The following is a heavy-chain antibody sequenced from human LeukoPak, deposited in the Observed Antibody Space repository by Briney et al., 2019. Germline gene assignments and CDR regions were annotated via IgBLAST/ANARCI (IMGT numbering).Heavy chain of an antibody. J-gene: IGHJ6*03. CDR1: GFTFDDYA. D-gene: IGHD6-13*01. CDR3: AKEGQQLVRDYYYYYMDV. V-gene: IGHV3-9*01. Sequence: GGSLRLSCAASGFTFDDYAMHWVRQAPGKGVEGVSGISWNSGSIGYADSVKGRFTISRDNAKNSLYLQMNSLRAEDTALYYCAKEGQQLVRDYYYYYMDVWGKGTTVTVSS. CDR2: ISWNSGSI.